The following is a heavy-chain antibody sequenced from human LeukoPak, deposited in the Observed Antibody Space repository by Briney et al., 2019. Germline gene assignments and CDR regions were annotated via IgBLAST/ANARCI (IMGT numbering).Heavy chain of an antibody. V-gene: IGHV4-34*01. D-gene: IGHD6-13*01. Sequence: SETLSLTCAVYGGSFSGYYWSWIRQPPGKGLEWIGEINHSGSTNYNPSLKSRVTISVDTSKNQFSLKLSSVTAADTAVYYCARNPWSSSWYVAWFDPWGQGTLVTVSS. CDR3: ARNPWSSSWYVAWFDP. CDR1: GGSFSGYY. J-gene: IGHJ5*02. CDR2: INHSGST.